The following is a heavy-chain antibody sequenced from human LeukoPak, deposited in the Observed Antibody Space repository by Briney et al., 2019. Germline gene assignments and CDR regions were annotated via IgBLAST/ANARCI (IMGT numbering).Heavy chain of an antibody. CDR3: TRDFDFSSAI. Sequence: GGSLRLSCAASGFTFRSYAMSWVRQAPGKELEWVSAISGSGGSTYYADSVKGRFTISRDNSKNTLYLEMNSLRAEDTAGYYCTRDFDFSSAIWGQGTLVTVSS. J-gene: IGHJ4*02. CDR2: ISGSGGST. D-gene: IGHD3-3*01. CDR1: GFTFRSYA. V-gene: IGHV3-23*01.